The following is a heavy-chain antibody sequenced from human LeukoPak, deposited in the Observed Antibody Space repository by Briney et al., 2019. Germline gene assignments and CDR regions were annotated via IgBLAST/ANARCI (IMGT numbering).Heavy chain of an antibody. Sequence: SETLSLTCTVSGYSISSGYYWGWIRQPPGKGLEWIGSIYHSGSTYYNPSLKSRVTISVDTSKNQFSLKLNSMTAADTAVYYCARRGSASWDAFDVWGHGTMVTVSS. D-gene: IGHD2-15*01. CDR3: ARRGSASWDAFDV. CDR2: IYHSGST. CDR1: GYSISSGYY. J-gene: IGHJ3*01. V-gene: IGHV4-38-2*02.